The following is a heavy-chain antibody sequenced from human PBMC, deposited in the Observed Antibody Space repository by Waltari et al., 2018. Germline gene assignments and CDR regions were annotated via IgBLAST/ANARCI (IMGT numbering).Heavy chain of an antibody. D-gene: IGHD3-10*01. CDR3: AKDEGDSDYFDY. CDR2: IRYDGSNK. Sequence: QVQLVGSGGGVVQPGGSLRLSCAASGFAFSRYGMHWVRQAPGKGLEWVAFIRYDGSNKYYADSVKGRFTISRDNSKNTLYRQMNSLRAEDTAVYYCAKDEGDSDYFDYWGQGTLVTVSS. CDR1: GFAFSRYG. V-gene: IGHV3-30*02. J-gene: IGHJ4*02.